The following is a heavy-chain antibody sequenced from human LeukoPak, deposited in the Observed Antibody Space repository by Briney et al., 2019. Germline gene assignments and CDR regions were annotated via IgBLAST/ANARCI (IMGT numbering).Heavy chain of an antibody. J-gene: IGHJ1*01. D-gene: IGHD5-18*01. Sequence: GRSLRLSCTSSGFIFRNYGMNWVRQAPGKGLEWVSSISSSSSYIYYADSVKGRFTISRDNAKNSLYLQMNSLRAEDTAVYYCARDHGGYSYGWDQEGYFQHWGQGTLVTVSS. CDR1: GFIFRNYG. V-gene: IGHV3-21*01. CDR2: ISSSSSYI. CDR3: ARDHGGYSYGWDQEGYFQH.